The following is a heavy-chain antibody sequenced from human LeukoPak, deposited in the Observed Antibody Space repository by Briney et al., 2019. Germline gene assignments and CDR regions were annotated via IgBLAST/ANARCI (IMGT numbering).Heavy chain of an antibody. CDR1: GFTFSSYA. CDR2: GNT. J-gene: IGHJ6*03. V-gene: IGHV3-23*01. D-gene: IGHD3-16*01. Sequence: GGSLRLSCAASGFTFSSYAMSWVRQAPGKGLEWVSGGNTYYADSVKGRFTIPRDNSKNTLYLQMNSLRAEDTAVYYCARGGYYMDVWGKGTTVTISS. CDR3: ARGGYYMDV.